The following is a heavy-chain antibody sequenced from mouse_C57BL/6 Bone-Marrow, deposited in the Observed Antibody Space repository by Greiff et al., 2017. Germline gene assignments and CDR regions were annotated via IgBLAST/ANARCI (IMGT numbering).Heavy chain of an antibody. V-gene: IGHV1-81*01. CDR2: IYPRSGNT. J-gene: IGHJ3*01. Sequence: QVQLQQSGAELARPGASVKLSCKASGYAFTSYGISWVKQRTGQGLEWMGEIYPRSGNTYYNEKFKGKATLTADKSSSPAFMELRSLTCETSAVYVCERDWFDYWGQGTMVTVSA. CDR3: ERDWFDY. CDR1: GYAFTSYG.